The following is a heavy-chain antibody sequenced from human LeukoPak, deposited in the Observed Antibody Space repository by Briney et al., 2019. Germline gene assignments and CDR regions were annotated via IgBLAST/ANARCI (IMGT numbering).Heavy chain of an antibody. CDR1: GFTFTDHY. J-gene: IGHJ4*02. Sequence: ASVTVSCTASGFTFTDHYMHWVRQAPGQGLEWMGWINGKRGDTNYAQNFQDRVTMTRDTSTSTVYMELSRLTVDDTAVYYCARDHDWGVDYWGQGTLVTVSS. V-gene: IGHV1-2*02. D-gene: IGHD7-27*01. CDR3: ARDHDWGVDY. CDR2: INGKRGDT.